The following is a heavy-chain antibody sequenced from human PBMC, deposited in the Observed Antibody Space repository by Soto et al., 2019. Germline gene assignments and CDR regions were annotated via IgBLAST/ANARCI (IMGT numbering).Heavy chain of an antibody. D-gene: IGHD2-21*02. V-gene: IGHV4-61*08. J-gene: IGHJ6*02. CDR2: IYYSGST. CDR3: ARDLWGYCGTDCYPLDV. CDR1: GGSISSGDYY. Sequence: SETLSLTCTVSGGSISSGDYYWSWIRQPPGKGLEWIGYIYYSGSTDYNPSLKSRVTISVDTSKNQFSLKLNSVTAADTAVYYCARDLWGYCGTDCYPLDVWGQGTTVTVS.